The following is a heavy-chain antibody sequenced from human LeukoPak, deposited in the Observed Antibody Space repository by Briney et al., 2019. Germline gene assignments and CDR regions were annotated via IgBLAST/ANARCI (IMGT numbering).Heavy chain of an antibody. Sequence: GASVTVTFKASGYTYTSYDINGLRQAAGQGLEWKGWMNPNSGNTGYGQTFQGRVTMTRRTSRSTEYTELRRLRPEATAVYYSPKYYYYHSNAITDWGLGTPVTVPS. V-gene: IGHV1-8*01. CDR3: PKYYYYHSNAITD. CDR2: MNPNSGNT. CDR1: GYTYTSYD. J-gene: IGHJ4*02. D-gene: IGHD3-22*01.